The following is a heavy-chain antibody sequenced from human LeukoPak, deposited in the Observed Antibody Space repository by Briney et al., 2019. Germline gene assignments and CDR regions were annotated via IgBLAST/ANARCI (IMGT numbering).Heavy chain of an antibody. D-gene: IGHD2-15*01. V-gene: IGHV3-23*01. J-gene: IGHJ6*03. CDR2: ISGSADTT. CDR1: GFTFPNYA. Sequence: HPGGSLRLSCAGSGFTFPNYAMSWVRQAPGKGLEWVSAISGSADTTYYAASVKGRFTISRDNSNNSIFLQMNSLRAEDTAVYFCAKGAGSYSLLHYYYYMDVWGKGTTVTVSS. CDR3: AKGAGSYSLLHYYYYMDV.